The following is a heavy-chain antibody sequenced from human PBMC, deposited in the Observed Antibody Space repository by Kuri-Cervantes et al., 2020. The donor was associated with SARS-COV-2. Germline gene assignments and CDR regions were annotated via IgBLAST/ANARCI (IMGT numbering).Heavy chain of an antibody. J-gene: IGHJ6*02. CDR1: GFTFSSYN. V-gene: IGHV3-21*01. D-gene: IGHD6-13*01. Sequence: GESLKISCAASGFTFSSYNMNWVRQAPGKGLEWVSSISSSSSYIFYADSVKGRFTISRDNAKNSLYLQMNSLRAEDTAVYYCARDIKGKTAAGTVFCYYYYGMDVWGQGTTVTVSS. CDR3: ARDIKGKTAAGTVFCYYYYGMDV. CDR2: ISSSSSYI.